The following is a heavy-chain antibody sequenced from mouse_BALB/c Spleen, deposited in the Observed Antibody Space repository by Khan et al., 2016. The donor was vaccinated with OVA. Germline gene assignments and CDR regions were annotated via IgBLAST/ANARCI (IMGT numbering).Heavy chain of an antibody. Sequence: EVELVESGGGLVQPGGSRKLSCAASGFTFIDYGMAWVRQTPGKGPEWIAFVSSLAYTIYYEDTVTGRFTISRENAKNTLYLEMSSLRSDDTAMYYCARGGFAYWGQGTLVTVSA. J-gene: IGHJ3*01. V-gene: IGHV5-15*02. CDR3: ARGGFAY. CDR2: VSSLAYTI. CDR1: GFTFIDYG.